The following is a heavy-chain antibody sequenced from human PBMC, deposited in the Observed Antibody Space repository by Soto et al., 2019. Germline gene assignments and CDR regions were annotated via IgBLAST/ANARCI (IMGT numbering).Heavy chain of an antibody. CDR1: ASSFNTCG. D-gene: IGHD3-3*02. CDR3: AGPSILEGSFDP. Sequence: GKSLRLSCAASASSFNTCGVTWVRQAPGKGLEWVSTVTVTGGSTYYADSVKCRFTISRDRSNYTVSLLLNSLRVEDTAIYYCAGPSILEGSFDPWGQGTMVTGSS. V-gene: IGHV3-23*01. CDR2: VTVTGGST. J-gene: IGHJ5*02.